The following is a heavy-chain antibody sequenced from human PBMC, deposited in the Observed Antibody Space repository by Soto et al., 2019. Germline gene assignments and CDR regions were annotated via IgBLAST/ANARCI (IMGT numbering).Heavy chain of an antibody. CDR3: ARDGDVNTGFGKDY. D-gene: IGHD3-16*01. J-gene: IGHJ4*02. V-gene: IGHV3-33*01. Sequence: GGSLRLSCAASGFTFSNYGMHWVRQTPGKGLEWVAFIWYDGGNKYYAESVKGRFTISRDNSKNTLYLQMNSLRAEDTAVYYCARDGDVNTGFGKDYWGQGTLVTVSS. CDR1: GFTFSNYG. CDR2: IWYDGGNK.